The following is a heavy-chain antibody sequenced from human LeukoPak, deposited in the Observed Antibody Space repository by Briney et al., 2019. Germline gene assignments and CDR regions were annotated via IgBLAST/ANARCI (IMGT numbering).Heavy chain of an antibody. CDR1: GFTFSSCG. D-gene: IGHD2-21*02. CDR3: AKDILVTYETSYAFHI. V-gene: IGHV3-30*18. CDR2: ISYDGSNR. J-gene: IGHJ3*02. Sequence: GGSLRLSCVASGFTFSSCGMHWVRQAPGKGLEWVAVISYDGSNRYYADSVKGRFTISRDNSKSTLYLQMNSLRAEDTAVYFCAKDILVTYETSYAFHIWGQGTMVTASS.